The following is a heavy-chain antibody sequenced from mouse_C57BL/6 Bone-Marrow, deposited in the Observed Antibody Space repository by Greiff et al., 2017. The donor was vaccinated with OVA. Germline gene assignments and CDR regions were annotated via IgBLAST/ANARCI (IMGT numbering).Heavy chain of an antibody. CDR1: GFTFSSYA. Sequence: EVHLVESGGGLVKPGGSLKLSCAASGFTFSSYAMSWVRQTPEKRLEWVATISDGGSYTYYPDNVKGRFTISRDNAKNNLYLQMSHLKSEDTAMYYCAFYGSSYEYFDVWGTGTTVTVSS. V-gene: IGHV5-4*01. CDR3: AFYGSSYEYFDV. CDR2: ISDGGSYT. J-gene: IGHJ1*03. D-gene: IGHD1-1*01.